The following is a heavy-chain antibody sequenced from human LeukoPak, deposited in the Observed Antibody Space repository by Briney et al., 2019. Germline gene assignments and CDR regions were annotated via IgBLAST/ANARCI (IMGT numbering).Heavy chain of an antibody. CDR2: IYYSGST. D-gene: IGHD2-2*01. V-gene: IGHV4-59*08. CDR3: ASLVVPAARNDAFDI. J-gene: IGHJ3*02. Sequence: SETLSLTCTVSGGSISSYYWSWIRQPPGKGLEWIGYIYYSGSTNYNPSLKSRVTISVDTSKNQFSLKLSSVTAADTAVYYCASLVVPAARNDAFDIWGQGTMVTVSS. CDR1: GGSISSYY.